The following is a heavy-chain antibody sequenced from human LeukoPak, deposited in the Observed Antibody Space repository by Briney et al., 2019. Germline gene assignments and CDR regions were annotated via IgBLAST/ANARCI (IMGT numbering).Heavy chain of an antibody. V-gene: IGHV3-74*01. D-gene: IGHD3-3*01. J-gene: IGHJ6*02. CDR3: ARIGEARVPFAMDV. Sequence: PGGSLRLSCAASGFALRSYWIHWVCQDPGKGLVWVSRINSDGSITNYADSGKGRFTISRDNAENTVDLHMSSMRAQDTAVYYCARIGEARVPFAMDVWAPGPTVSVSS. CDR1: GFALRSYW. CDR2: INSDGSIT.